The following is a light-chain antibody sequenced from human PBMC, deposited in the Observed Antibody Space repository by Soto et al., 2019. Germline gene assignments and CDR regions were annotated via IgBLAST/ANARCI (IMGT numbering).Light chain of an antibody. V-gene: IGLV1-51*01. CDR2: DDN. CDR1: SSNIGGNS. J-gene: IGLJ1*01. Sequence: QSVMTQPPSVSAAPGQKVTISCSGSSSNIGGNSVSWYQQLPGTAPKLLIYDDNKRPSGIPDRFSGFKSGTSATLGITGFQTGDEADYYCGSWDSSLSAYVFGTGTKVTFL. CDR3: GSWDSSLSAYV.